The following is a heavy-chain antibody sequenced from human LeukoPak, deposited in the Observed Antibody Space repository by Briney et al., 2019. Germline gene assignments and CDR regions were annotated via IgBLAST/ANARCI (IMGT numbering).Heavy chain of an antibody. CDR2: INSDGSST. CDR1: GFTFSTYN. J-gene: IGHJ4*02. V-gene: IGHV3-74*01. Sequence: GGSLRLSCAASGFTFSTYNMNWVRQAPGKGLVWVSRINSDGSSTSYADSVKGRFTISRDNAKNTLYLQMNSLRAEDTAVYYCGVVVVPAAIPDYWGQGTLVTVSS. D-gene: IGHD2-2*01. CDR3: GVVVVPAAIPDY.